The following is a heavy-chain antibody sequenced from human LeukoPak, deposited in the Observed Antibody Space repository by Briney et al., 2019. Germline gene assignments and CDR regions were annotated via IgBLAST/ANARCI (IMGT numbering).Heavy chain of an antibody. CDR2: INHNGNVN. J-gene: IGHJ6*02. D-gene: IGHD3-16*01. Sequence: GGSLRLSCAASGVTFSSFAMHWVRQAPGKGLEWVASINHNGNVNHYVDSVKGRFTISRDNAKNSLYLQMSNLRAEDTAVYFCARGGGLDVWGQGATVTVSS. V-gene: IGHV3-7*03. CDR1: GVTFSSFA. CDR3: ARGGGLDV.